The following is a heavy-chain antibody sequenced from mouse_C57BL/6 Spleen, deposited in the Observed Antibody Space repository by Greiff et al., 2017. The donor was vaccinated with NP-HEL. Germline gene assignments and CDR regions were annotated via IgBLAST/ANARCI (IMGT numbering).Heavy chain of an antibody. CDR1: GYTFTSYW. CDR3: ARSYYYRSSHEGAMDY. V-gene: IGHV1-50*01. CDR2: IDPSDSYT. D-gene: IGHD1-1*01. J-gene: IGHJ4*01. Sequence: VQLQQPGAELVKPGASVKLSCKASGYTFTSYWMQWVKQRPGQGLEWIGEIDPSDSYTNYNQKFKGKATLTVDTSSSTAYMQLSSRTSEDSAVYYCARSYYYRSSHEGAMDYWGQGTSVTVSS.